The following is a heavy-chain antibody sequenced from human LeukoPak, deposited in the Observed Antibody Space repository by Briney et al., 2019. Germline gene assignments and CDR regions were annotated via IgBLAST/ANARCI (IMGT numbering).Heavy chain of an antibody. CDR1: GFTVSSNY. Sequence: PGGSPRLSCAASGFTVSSNYMTWVRQAPGKGLEWVSVIYSGGTTYYADSVKGRFTISRDNSKNTLYLQMNSLRAEDTAVYYCARDSVVRGVEYWGQGTLVTVSS. CDR3: ARDSVVRGVEY. J-gene: IGHJ4*02. V-gene: IGHV3-53*01. CDR2: IYSGGTT. D-gene: IGHD3-10*01.